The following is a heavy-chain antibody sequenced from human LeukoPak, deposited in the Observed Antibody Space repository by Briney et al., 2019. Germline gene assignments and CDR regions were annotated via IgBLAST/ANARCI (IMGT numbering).Heavy chain of an antibody. J-gene: IGHJ4*02. CDR2: INHSGST. Sequence: SETLSLTCAVYGGSFSGYYWSWIRQPPGKGLEWIGEINHSGSTSYNPSLKSRVTISVDTSKNQFSLKLSSVTAADTAVYYCARGRGYGSGQTLFDYWGQGTLVTVSS. CDR3: ARGRGYGSGQTLFDY. V-gene: IGHV4-34*01. CDR1: GGSFSGYY. D-gene: IGHD3-10*01.